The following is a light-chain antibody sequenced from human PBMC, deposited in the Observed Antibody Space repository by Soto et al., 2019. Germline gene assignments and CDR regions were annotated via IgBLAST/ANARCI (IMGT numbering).Light chain of an antibody. V-gene: IGLV2-14*03. CDR3: SSYTTATTRV. J-gene: IGLJ3*02. Sequence: QSALPQLASGSGSLDQRIPFSCTGTTSDVGAYTYGSWYQHHPGKPPKLRIFDVSNRPSGVSNGFSGSKSGNTASLTISGLQAEDEADYYCSSYTTATTRVFGGGTKLTVL. CDR1: TSDVGAYTY. CDR2: DVS.